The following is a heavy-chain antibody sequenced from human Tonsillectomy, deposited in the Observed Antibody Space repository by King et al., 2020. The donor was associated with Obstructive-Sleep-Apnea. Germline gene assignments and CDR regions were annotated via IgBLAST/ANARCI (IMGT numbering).Heavy chain of an antibody. Sequence: QLQESGPGLVKPSETLSLTCTVSGGSISSSTYYWGWIRQPPGKGLEWIGTIHYSASTYYNPSLKSRVAISADTSKNQFSLTQSSVTAAATAVYYCARDIGLARAFDYWGQGTLVTVSS. CDR3: ARDIGLARAFDY. V-gene: IGHV4-39*07. D-gene: IGHD5-12*01. CDR1: GGSISSSTYY. J-gene: IGHJ4*02. CDR2: IHYSAST.